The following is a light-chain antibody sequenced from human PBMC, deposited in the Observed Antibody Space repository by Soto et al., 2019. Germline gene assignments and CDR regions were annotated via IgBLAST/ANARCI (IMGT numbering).Light chain of an antibody. Sequence: EIVLTQSPATLSLSPGERVTLSCRASQTFSSGTLSCYQQKLGQAPSLLIYGASSRATDIPDRFSGSGSGTDFILTISRREPQAVALYDCQQYDASRPGYPFGQGTKVEIK. CDR2: GAS. CDR1: QTFSSGT. J-gene: IGKJ2*01. CDR3: QQYDASRPGYP. V-gene: IGKV3-20*01.